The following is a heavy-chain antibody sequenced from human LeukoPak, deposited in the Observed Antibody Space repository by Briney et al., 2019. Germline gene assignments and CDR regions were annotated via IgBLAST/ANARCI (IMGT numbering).Heavy chain of an antibody. CDR3: ARDPGHDTSNYGGLDF. Sequence: ASVKVSCKASGYTFTNYDINWVRQAPGQGLEWMGWINPKSGDPIYVQKFQGRVTLTRDTSIDTVYLELSSLKSDDTAVYYCARDPGHDTSNYGGLDFWGQGTLVTVTS. CDR1: GYTFTNYD. D-gene: IGHD4-11*01. J-gene: IGHJ4*02. V-gene: IGHV1-2*02. CDR2: INPKSGDP.